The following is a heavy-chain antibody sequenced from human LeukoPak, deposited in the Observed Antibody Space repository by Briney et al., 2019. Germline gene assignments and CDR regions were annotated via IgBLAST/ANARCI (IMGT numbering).Heavy chain of an antibody. J-gene: IGHJ4*02. Sequence: SETLSLTCTVSGGSISSYYWSWIRQPPGKGLEWIGYIYTSGSTNYNPSLKSRVTISVDTSKNQFSLKLSSVTAADTAVYYWSRINYDYVWGSYTKNYYFDYWGQGTLVTVSS. CDR2: IYTSGST. D-gene: IGHD3-16*01. CDR3: SRINYDYVWGSYTKNYYFDY. CDR1: GGSISSYY. V-gene: IGHV4-4*09.